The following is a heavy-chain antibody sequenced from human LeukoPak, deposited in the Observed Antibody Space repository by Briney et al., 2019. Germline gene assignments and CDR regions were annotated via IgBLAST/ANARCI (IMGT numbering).Heavy chain of an antibody. CDR2: IYYSGST. CDR3: ARRLYGGNQMYYFDY. Sequence: SETLSLTCTVSGGSISSYYWSWIRQPPGEGLEWIGYIYYSGSTNYNPSLKSRVTISVDTSKNQFSLKLSSVTAADTAVYYCARRLYGGNQMYYFDYWGQGTLDTVSS. J-gene: IGHJ4*02. V-gene: IGHV4-59*08. D-gene: IGHD4-23*01. CDR1: GGSISSYY.